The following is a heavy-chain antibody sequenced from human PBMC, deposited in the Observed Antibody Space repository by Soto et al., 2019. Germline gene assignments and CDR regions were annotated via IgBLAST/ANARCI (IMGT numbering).Heavy chain of an antibody. CDR3: AGHEAPSGWYFDY. Sequence: QLQLQESGPGLVKPSETLSLTCTVSGGSISSSSYYWGWIRQPPGKGREWIGSIYYSGSTYYNPSLKSRVTLSVDTSKNQFSLKLSSVTAADTAVYDCAGHEAPSGWYFDYWGQGTLVTVSS. J-gene: IGHJ4*02. V-gene: IGHV4-39*01. CDR1: GGSISSSSYY. D-gene: IGHD6-19*01. CDR2: IYYSGST.